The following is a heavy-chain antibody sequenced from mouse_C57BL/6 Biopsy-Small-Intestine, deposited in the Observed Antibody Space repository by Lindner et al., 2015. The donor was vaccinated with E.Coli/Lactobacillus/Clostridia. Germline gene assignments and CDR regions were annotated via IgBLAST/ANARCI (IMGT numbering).Heavy chain of an antibody. J-gene: IGHJ4*01. CDR2: INPTSGDT. Sequence: SVKVSCKASGYTFSAYYIHWVRQAPGQGLEWMGWINPTSGDTNYAQKFQGRVTMTRDSSISTVYLELSSLTSDDAAVYNCARASRDFTMVRGGFDPWGQGTLVTVSS. V-gene: IGHV1-84*02. CDR3: ARASRDFTMVRGGFDP. CDR1: GYTFSAYY. D-gene: IGHD1-1*02.